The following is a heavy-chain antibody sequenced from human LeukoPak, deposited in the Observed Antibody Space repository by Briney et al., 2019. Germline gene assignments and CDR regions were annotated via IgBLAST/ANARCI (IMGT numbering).Heavy chain of an antibody. V-gene: IGHV3-74*01. J-gene: IGHJ3*02. CDR3: VREDNAFNI. CDR1: GFTFSSDF. Sequence: GGSLRLSCVASGFTFSSDFMHWIRQAPGEGLMYVSQISGDETYTNYADSVKGRFTISRDNAKNTLYLQMNSLRAEDTAVYYCVREDNAFNIWGQGTLLTVSS. CDR2: ISGDETYT.